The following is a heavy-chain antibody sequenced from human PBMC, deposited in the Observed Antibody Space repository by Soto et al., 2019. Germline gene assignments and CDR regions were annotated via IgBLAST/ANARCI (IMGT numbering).Heavy chain of an antibody. CDR2: IYYSGST. CDR1: GGSISSSGYY. V-gene: IGHV4-39*01. J-gene: IGHJ4*02. CDR3: ARRRSGGYFDS. Sequence: QLQLQESGPGLVKPSETLSLTCTVSGGSISSSGYYWAWIRQPPGKGLEWIGTIYYSGSTYFNPSLKSRVTISVDTSKNQFSLKLSSVTAADTAVYYCARRRSGGYFDSWGQGTLVTVSS.